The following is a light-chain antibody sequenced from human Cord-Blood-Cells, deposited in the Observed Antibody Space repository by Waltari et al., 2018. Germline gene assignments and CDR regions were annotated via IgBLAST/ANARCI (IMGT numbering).Light chain of an antibody. CDR2: AAS. J-gene: IGKJ3*01. CDR1: QSISSY. V-gene: IGKV1-39*01. Sequence: DIQMTQSPSSLSASVGDRVTITCRASQSISSYLNWYQQKPGKAPKRLIYAASSLQCGVPSRFSGSGSGTDFTLTISSLQPEDFATYYCQQSYSTPFTFGPGTKVDIK. CDR3: QQSYSTPFT.